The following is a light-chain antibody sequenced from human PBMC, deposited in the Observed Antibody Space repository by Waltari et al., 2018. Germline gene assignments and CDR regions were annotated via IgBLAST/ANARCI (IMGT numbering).Light chain of an antibody. Sequence: DIVMTQSPDSLAVSLGERATINCKSSQSVLYSSKNKNYLAWYQQKPGQPPKLLIYWASTPESGVPDRFSGSGSGTDFTLTISSLQAEDVAVYYCHQYYNTPPTFGQGTKVEIK. CDR1: QSVLYSSKNKNY. CDR2: WAS. J-gene: IGKJ1*01. CDR3: HQYYNTPPT. V-gene: IGKV4-1*01.